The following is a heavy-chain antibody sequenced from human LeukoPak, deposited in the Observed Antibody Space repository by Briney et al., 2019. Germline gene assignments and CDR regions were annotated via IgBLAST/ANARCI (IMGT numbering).Heavy chain of an antibody. D-gene: IGHD6-19*01. CDR1: GGSICNYH. J-gene: IGHJ4*02. CDR2: INSSGST. Sequence: PSETLSLTCTVSGGSICNYHWSWIRQPAGKGLEWIAQINSSGSTNYNPPLKSRVSMSIDSTEDQVSLTIRSVTAADTAFYYCARRDITSGWSFDYWGQGILVTVSS. CDR3: ARRDITSGWSFDY. V-gene: IGHV4-4*07.